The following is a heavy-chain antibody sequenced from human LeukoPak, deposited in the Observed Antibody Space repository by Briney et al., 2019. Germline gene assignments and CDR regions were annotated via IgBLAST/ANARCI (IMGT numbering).Heavy chain of an antibody. J-gene: IGHJ4*02. CDR3: ARLVGATEDY. CDR2: ISSSGSTI. Sequence: GGSLRLSCAASGFTFRSYEMNWVRQAPGKGLEWVSYISSSGSTIYYADSVKGRFTISRDNARNSLYLQMNSLRAEDTAVYYCARLVGATEDYWGQGTLVTVSS. D-gene: IGHD1-26*01. CDR1: GFTFRSYE. V-gene: IGHV3-48*03.